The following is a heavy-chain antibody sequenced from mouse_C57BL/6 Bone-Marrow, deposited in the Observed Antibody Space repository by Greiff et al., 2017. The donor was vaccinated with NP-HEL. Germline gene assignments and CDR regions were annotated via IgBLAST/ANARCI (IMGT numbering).Heavy chain of an antibody. CDR1: GFTFSSYA. J-gene: IGHJ4*01. CDR2: ISDGGSYT. CDR3: ARGDSLYYYAMDY. D-gene: IGHD2-13*01. Sequence: EVKLMESGGGLVKPGGSLKLSCAASGFTFSSYAMSWVRQTPEKRLEWVATISDGGSYTYYPDNVKGRFTISRDNAKNHLYLQMSHLKSEDTAMYYCARGDSLYYYAMDYWGQGTSVTVSS. V-gene: IGHV5-4*03.